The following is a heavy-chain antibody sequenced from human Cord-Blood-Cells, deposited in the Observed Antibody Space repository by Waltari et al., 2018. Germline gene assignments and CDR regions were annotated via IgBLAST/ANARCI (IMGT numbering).Heavy chain of an antibody. CDR2: IKQDGSEK. CDR3: ARARVGTYHYFDY. J-gene: IGHJ4*02. CDR1: GFTFSSYW. Sequence: EVQLVESGGGLVQPGGSLRLSCAASGFTFSSYWMSWVRQAPGKGLEWVANIKQDGSEKYYVDSVKGRFTISRDNAKNSLYLQMNSLRAEDTAVYYCARARVGTYHYFDYWGQGTLVTVSS. V-gene: IGHV3-7*01. D-gene: IGHD1-26*01.